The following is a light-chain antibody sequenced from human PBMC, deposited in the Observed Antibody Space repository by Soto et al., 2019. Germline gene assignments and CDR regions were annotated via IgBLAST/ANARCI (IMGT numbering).Light chain of an antibody. CDR1: QSVSSY. CDR2: DAS. J-gene: IGKJ4*01. CDR3: QQRSNWPPVT. Sequence: EIVLTQSPATLSLSPGERATLSCRASQSVSSYLAWYQHKPGQAPRLLIYDASNRATGIPARFSGSGSGTDFTLTISSLEPEDFAIYYCQQRSNWPPVTFGGGTTVEIK. V-gene: IGKV3-11*01.